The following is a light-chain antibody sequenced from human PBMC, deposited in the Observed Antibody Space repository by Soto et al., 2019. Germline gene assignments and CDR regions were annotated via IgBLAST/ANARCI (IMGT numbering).Light chain of an antibody. J-gene: IGLJ2*01. CDR3: SSSATSSTFVV. Sequence: QSVLTQPASVSGSPGQSITISCTGTSSDVGSYNLVSWYQHHPGKAPKLMIFEGNKRPLGVSNRFSGSKSGNTASLTISGLQAEDEADYYCSSSATSSTFVVFGGGTKLTVL. V-gene: IGLV2-23*03. CDR1: SSDVGSYNL. CDR2: EGN.